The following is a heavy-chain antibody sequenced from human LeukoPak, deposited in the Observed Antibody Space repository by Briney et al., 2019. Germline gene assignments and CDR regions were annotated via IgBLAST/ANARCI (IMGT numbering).Heavy chain of an antibody. D-gene: IGHD1-26*01. Sequence: ASVMVSCKASAYTFTSFGITWVRQAPGQGLEWMGWISAYNGNTNYAQKFQGRVTMTTDTSTNTAYMEMRSLRFDDTAVYYCAQNQRGSMSYFLDSWGQGTLVTVSS. CDR3: AQNQRGSMSYFLDS. CDR1: AYTFTSFG. J-gene: IGHJ5*01. V-gene: IGHV1-18*01. CDR2: ISAYNGNT.